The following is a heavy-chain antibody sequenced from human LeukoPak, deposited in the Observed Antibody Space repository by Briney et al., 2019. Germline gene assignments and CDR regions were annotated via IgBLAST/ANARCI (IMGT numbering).Heavy chain of an antibody. Sequence: GGSLRLSCAASGFTFSSYSMNWVRQAPGKGLERVSYISSSSSTIYYADSVKGRFTISRDNAKNSLYLQMNSLRDEDTAVYYCARVGPLWFGELFTPLPYYYYYGMDVWGQGTTVTVSS. CDR1: GFTFSSYS. J-gene: IGHJ6*02. CDR2: ISSSSSTI. D-gene: IGHD3-10*01. V-gene: IGHV3-48*02. CDR3: ARVGPLWFGELFTPLPYYYYYGMDV.